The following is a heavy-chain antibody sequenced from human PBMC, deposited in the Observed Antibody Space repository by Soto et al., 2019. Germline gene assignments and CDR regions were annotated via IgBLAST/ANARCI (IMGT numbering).Heavy chain of an antibody. D-gene: IGHD1-7*01. CDR2: ISAYNGKT. CDR3: ARGGWNYGPGPFDL. J-gene: IGHJ3*01. Sequence: QVQLVQSGTEVKTPGASVKVSCHASGYTFTNYGINWVRQAPGQGLEWMAWISAYNGKTHHAPFFQDRVTMTTDPSTRTAYMEQTSLSSDATAVYYCARGGWNYGPGPFDLWGQGTMVTVSS. V-gene: IGHV1-18*04. CDR1: GYTFTNYG.